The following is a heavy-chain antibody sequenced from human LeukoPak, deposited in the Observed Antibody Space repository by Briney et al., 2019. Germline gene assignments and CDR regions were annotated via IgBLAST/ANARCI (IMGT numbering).Heavy chain of an antibody. V-gene: IGHV4-34*01. J-gene: IGHJ4*02. CDR1: GGSFSGYY. CDR3: ARGHPTFSEYYDFWSGYFY. CDR2: INHSGSA. D-gene: IGHD3-3*01. Sequence: SETLSLTCAVSGGSFSGYYWTWIRQPPGKGLEWIGEINHSGSANYNPSLKSRVTISVDTSKNQFSLKLSSVTAADTAVYYCARGHPTFSEYYDFWSGYFYWGQGTLVTVSS.